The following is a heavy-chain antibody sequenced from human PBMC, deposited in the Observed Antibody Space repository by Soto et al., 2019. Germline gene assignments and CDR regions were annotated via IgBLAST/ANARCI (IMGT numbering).Heavy chain of an antibody. D-gene: IGHD3-16*01. V-gene: IGHV3-7*01. CDR3: ARITYSYGWIYDY. J-gene: IGHJ4*01. CDR1: GFTFSNHW. Sequence: PGGSLRLSCAASGFTFSNHWMSWVRQTPGKGLEWVVNIKQDGSERYYMDSVRGRFTASRDNAENSLYLHMSSLRAEDTAVYFCARITYSYGWIYDYWGQGSLVTAPQ. CDR2: IKQDGSER.